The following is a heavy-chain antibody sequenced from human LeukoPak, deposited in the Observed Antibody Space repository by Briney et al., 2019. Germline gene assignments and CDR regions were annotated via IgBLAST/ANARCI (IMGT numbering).Heavy chain of an antibody. CDR3: AKEGCRSTSCSRHY. V-gene: IGHV3-23*01. CDR2: VTGGGAT. Sequence: GGSLRLACAASGFSFSTYVMHWVRQVPGKGLEWVSGVTGGGATYYADSVRGHFTVSRDNSKNTVYLLMNSLRAEDTAFYYCAKEGCRSTSCSRHYWGQGTQVSVSS. D-gene: IGHD2-2*01. J-gene: IGHJ4*02. CDR1: GFSFSTYV.